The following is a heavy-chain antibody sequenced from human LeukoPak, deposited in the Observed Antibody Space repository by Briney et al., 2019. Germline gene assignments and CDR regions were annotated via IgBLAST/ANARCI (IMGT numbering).Heavy chain of an antibody. Sequence: SETLSLTCTVSGGSINSYYWSWIRQPAGKGLEWIGRIYTSGTTNYNPSLKSRVTMSVDTSKKQFSLKLSSVTAADTAVYYCARAGDFWSGYPSRNYMDVWGKGTTVTVSS. V-gene: IGHV4-4*07. CDR3: ARAGDFWSGYPSRNYMDV. CDR2: IYTSGTT. CDR1: GGSINSYY. J-gene: IGHJ6*03. D-gene: IGHD3-3*01.